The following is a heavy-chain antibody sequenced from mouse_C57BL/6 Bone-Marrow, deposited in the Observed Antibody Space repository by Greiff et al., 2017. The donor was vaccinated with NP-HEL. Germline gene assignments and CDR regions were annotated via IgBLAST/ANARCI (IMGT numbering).Heavy chain of an antibody. CDR3: ARDADTGYFDY. V-gene: IGHV7-1*01. D-gene: IGHD4-1*01. CDR2: SRNKANDYTT. CDR1: GFTFSDFY. Sequence: EVKLMESGGGLVQSGRSLRLSCATSGFTFSDFYMEWVRQAPGKGLEWIAASRNKANDYTTEYSASVKGRFIVSRDTSQSILYLQMNALRAEDTAIYYCARDADTGYFDYWGQGTTLTVSS. J-gene: IGHJ2*01.